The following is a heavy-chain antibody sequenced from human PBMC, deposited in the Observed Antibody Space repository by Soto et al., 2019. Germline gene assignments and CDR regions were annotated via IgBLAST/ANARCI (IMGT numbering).Heavy chain of an antibody. CDR2: IYYSGST. CDR1: GGSISSYY. J-gene: IGHJ6*03. Sequence: SETLSLTCTVSGGSISSYYWSWIRQPPGKGLEWIGYIYYSGSTNYNPSLKSRVTISVDTSKNQFSLKLSSVTAADTAVYYCARVLWYFDILTGRPSDHYYYYYMDVWGKGTTVTVSS. D-gene: IGHD3-9*01. CDR3: ARVLWYFDILTGRPSDHYYYYYMDV. V-gene: IGHV4-59*01.